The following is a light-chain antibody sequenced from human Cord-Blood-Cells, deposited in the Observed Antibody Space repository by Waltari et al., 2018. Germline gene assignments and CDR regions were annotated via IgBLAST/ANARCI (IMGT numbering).Light chain of an antibody. J-gene: IGLJ1*01. Sequence: QAVVTQEPSLTVSPGGTVTLNCGSRTGAVTSGHYPYWFQQKPGQAPRTLIYDTSNKHSWTPARFSGSLLGGKAALTLSGAQPEDEAEYYCLLSYSGALYVFGTGTKVTVL. CDR3: LLSYSGALYV. CDR2: DTS. CDR1: TGAVTSGHY. V-gene: IGLV7-46*01.